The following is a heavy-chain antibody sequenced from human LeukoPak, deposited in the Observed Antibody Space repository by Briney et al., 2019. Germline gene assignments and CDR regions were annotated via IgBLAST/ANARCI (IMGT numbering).Heavy chain of an antibody. V-gene: IGHV4-34*01. Sequence: PSETLSLTCAVYGGSFSGYYWSWIRQPPGKGLEWIGEINHSGSTNYNPSLKSRVTISVDTSKNQFSLKLSSVTAADTAVYYCARTPPRFGSSSWFDPWGQGTLVTVSS. D-gene: IGHD6-13*01. CDR3: ARTPPRFGSSSWFDP. J-gene: IGHJ5*02. CDR1: GGSFSGYY. CDR2: INHSGST.